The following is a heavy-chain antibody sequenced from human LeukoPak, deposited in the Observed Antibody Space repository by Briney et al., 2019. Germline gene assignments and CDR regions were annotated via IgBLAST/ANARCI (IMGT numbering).Heavy chain of an antibody. J-gene: IGHJ4*02. CDR3: AKGNDILTGHHPFDY. CDR2: ISSSGSTI. D-gene: IGHD3-9*01. Sequence: GGSLRLSCAASGFTFSSYEMNWVRQAPGKGLEWVSYISSSGSTIYYADSVKGRFTISRDNAKNSLYLQMNSLRAKDTAVYYCAKGNDILTGHHPFDYWGQGTLVTVSS. CDR1: GFTFSSYE. V-gene: IGHV3-48*03.